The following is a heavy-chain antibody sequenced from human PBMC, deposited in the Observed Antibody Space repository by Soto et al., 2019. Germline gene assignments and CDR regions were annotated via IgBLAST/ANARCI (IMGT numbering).Heavy chain of an antibody. J-gene: IGHJ3*02. D-gene: IGHD3-22*01. V-gene: IGHV1-24*01. CDR1: GYTLTELS. CDR3: ATARITMLVVADAFDI. CDR2: FDPEDGET. Sequence: ASVKVSCKVSGYTLTELSMHWVRQAPGKGLEWMGGFDPEDGETIYAQKFQGRVTMTEDTSTDTAYMELSSLRSEDTAVYYCATARITMLVVADAFDIWGQGTMVTVSS.